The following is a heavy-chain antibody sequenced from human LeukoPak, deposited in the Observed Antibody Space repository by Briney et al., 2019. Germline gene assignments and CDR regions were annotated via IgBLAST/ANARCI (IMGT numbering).Heavy chain of an antibody. Sequence: GGSLRLSCAASGFTFSSYGMSWVRQAPGKGLEWVSAISGSGDNTYYADSVKGRFTISRDNSKNTLYLQMNSLRAEDTAVYYCAKANSITIFGVISPVDYWGQGTLVTVSS. CDR3: AKANSITIFGVISPVDY. CDR1: GFTFSSYG. V-gene: IGHV3-23*01. CDR2: ISGSGDNT. D-gene: IGHD3-3*01. J-gene: IGHJ4*02.